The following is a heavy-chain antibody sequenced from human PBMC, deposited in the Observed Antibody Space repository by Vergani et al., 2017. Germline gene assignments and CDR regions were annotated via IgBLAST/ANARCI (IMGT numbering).Heavy chain of an antibody. J-gene: IGHJ4*02. CDR2: ISARYPST. V-gene: IGHV3-23*04. D-gene: IGHD3-22*01. CDR1: GFTFSACP. Sequence: VQLVESGGNVVQSGTSLRLSCAASGFTFSACPMTWVRQAPGKGLEWGSAISARYPSTYYADSVKGRFTISRDNSKNMLYLQMNSLRAEDTAVYYCARLSYDTTPYLQGGYYCWGQGTLVSVSS. CDR3: ARLSYDTTPYLQGGYYC.